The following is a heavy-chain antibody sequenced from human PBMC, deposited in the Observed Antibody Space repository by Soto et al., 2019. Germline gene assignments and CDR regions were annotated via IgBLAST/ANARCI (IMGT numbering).Heavy chain of an antibody. CDR2: ISTDGSST. J-gene: IGHJ4*02. V-gene: IGHV3-74*01. CDR3: ARNRDGVDY. CDR1: GFTFSSYW. Sequence: EVQLVESGGGLVQPGGSLRLSCTASGFTFSSYWMHWVRQVPGRGLMWVSRISTDGSSTHYADSVKGRFTTSRDNAKNTLYLQLNSLSAEDTAVYYCARNRDGVDYWGQGTLVTVSS.